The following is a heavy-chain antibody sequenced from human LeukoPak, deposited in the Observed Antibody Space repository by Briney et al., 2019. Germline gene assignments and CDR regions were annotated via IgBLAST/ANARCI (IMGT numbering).Heavy chain of an antibody. D-gene: IGHD3-10*01. CDR3: AGGMVRGPDPDYGMDV. Sequence: ASVKVSCKASGYTFTSYDINWVRQAIGQGLEWMGWMNPNSGNTGYAQKFQGRVTMTRNTSISTAYMELSSLRSEDTAVYYCAGGMVRGPDPDYGMDVWGQGTTVTVSS. V-gene: IGHV1-8*01. J-gene: IGHJ6*02. CDR2: MNPNSGNT. CDR1: GYTFTSYD.